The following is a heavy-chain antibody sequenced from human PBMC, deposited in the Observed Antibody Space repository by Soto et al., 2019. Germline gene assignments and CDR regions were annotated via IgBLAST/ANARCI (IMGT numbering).Heavy chain of an antibody. D-gene: IGHD2-21*02. Sequence: SETLSLTCTVPGGSMSSSNWWNWVRQSPGKGLEWIGEAHHSGRTNYNPSLKSRVTISVDKSKNHFSLKLSSVTAADTAVYYCASTQYGGNSSGAFDIWGQGTRVTVSS. CDR2: AHHSGRT. V-gene: IGHV4-4*02. CDR1: GGSMSSSNW. CDR3: ASTQYGGNSSGAFDI. J-gene: IGHJ3*02.